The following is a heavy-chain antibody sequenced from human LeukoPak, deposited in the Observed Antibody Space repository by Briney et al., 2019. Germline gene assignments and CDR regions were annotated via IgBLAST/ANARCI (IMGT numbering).Heavy chain of an antibody. J-gene: IGHJ1*01. CDR2: IKSDGST. V-gene: IGHV3-74*01. CDR3: ARAPSEIGGYYPEYFRH. D-gene: IGHD3-22*01. Sequence: GGSLRLSCAASGFTFSTYWMHWVRQAPGKGLVWVSRIKSDGSTNYADSVKGRFTISRDNARNTVSLQMNSLRPEDTGVYYCARAPSEIGGYYPEYFRHWGQGTLVTVSS. CDR1: GFTFSTYW.